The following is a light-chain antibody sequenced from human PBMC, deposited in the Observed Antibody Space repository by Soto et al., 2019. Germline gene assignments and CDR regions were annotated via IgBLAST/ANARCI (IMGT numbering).Light chain of an antibody. V-gene: IGLV2-14*01. CDR3: SSYTKSSTLVI. J-gene: IGLJ2*01. CDR2: DVS. Sequence: SVLTQPASVSGSPGQSITISCTGTSSDVGGYNFVSWYQQSPGKAPTLMMYDVSNRPSGVSNRFSGSKSGNTASLTISGLQAEDEADYYCSSYTKSSTLVIFGGGTKLTVL. CDR1: SSDVGGYNF.